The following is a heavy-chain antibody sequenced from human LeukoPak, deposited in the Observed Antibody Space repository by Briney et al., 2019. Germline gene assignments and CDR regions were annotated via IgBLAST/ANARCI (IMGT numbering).Heavy chain of an antibody. CDR2: INHSGST. CDR1: GGSISSGSYY. J-gene: IGHJ6*03. V-gene: IGHV4-30-2*01. Sequence: SQTLSLTCAVSGGSISSGSYYWSWIRQPPGKGLEWIGEINHSGSTNYNPSLKSRVTISVDTSKNQFSLKLSSVTAADTAVYYCARLTKNDSGSFRFGKKKRGYMDVWGKGTKVTISS. CDR3: ARLTKNDSGSFRFGKKKRGYMDV. D-gene: IGHD3-10*01.